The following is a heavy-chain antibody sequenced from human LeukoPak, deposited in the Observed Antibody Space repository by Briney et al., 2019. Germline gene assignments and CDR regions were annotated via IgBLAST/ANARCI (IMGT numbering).Heavy chain of an antibody. CDR3: AKDPLHSDY. CDR2: ISGSGGST. J-gene: IGHJ4*02. Sequence: GGSLRLSCAASGFTFSSYAMRWVRQARGKGVEWGSAISGSGGSTYYAESVKGRFTISRENAKNTLYLQMNSLRAEDTAVYYCAKDPLHSDYWGQGTLVTVSS. V-gene: IGHV3-23*01. CDR1: GFTFSSYA.